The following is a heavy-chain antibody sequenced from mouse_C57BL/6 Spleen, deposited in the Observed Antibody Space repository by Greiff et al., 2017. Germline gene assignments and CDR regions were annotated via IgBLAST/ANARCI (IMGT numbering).Heavy chain of an antibody. D-gene: IGHD1-1*01. CDR2: IRYDSSN. CDR3: ERDRVYGNSDYAMDY. V-gene: IGHV3-6*01. J-gene: IGHJ4*01. CDR1: GYSITSGSY. Sequence: DVKLQESGPGLVKPSQSLSFTCSVTGYSITSGSYCNWIRQFPGNKLEWMSYIRYDSSNNYNPSLKNRTSITRDPSNNQFFLQLKSVSTEATDTSYYERDRVYGNSDYAMDYWGQGTSVTVSS.